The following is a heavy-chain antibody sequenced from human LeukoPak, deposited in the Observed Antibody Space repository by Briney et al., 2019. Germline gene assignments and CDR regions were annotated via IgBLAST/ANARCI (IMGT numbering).Heavy chain of an antibody. CDR3: ASLIRDYYYDSGSYPVYYYYMDL. CDR1: GFTFSSYW. Sequence: GGSLRLSCAASGFTFSSYWMSWVRQAPGKGLEWVANIKQDGSEKNYVDSVKGRFTISRDNAKNSLYLQVNSLRTEDTAVYYCASLIRDYYYDSGSYPVYYYYMDLWGKGTTVTISS. D-gene: IGHD3-10*01. CDR2: IKQDGSEK. J-gene: IGHJ6*03. V-gene: IGHV3-7*01.